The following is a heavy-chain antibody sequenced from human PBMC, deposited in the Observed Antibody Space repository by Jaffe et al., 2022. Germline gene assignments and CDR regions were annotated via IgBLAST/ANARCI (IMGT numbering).Heavy chain of an antibody. Sequence: QVQLVQSGSELKKPGASVKVSCKASGYTFTSYAMNWVRQAPGQGLEWMGWINTNTGNPTYAQGFTGRFVFSLDTSVSTAYLQISSLKAEDTAVYYCARDLSLFGYCSGGSCAPGGYWGQGTLVTVSS. J-gene: IGHJ4*02. CDR3: ARDLSLFGYCSGGSCAPGGY. D-gene: IGHD2-15*01. CDR1: GYTFTSYA. CDR2: INTNTGNP. V-gene: IGHV7-4-1*02.